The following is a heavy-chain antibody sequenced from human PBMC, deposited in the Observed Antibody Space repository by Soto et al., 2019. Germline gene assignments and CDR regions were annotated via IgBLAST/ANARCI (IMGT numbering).Heavy chain of an antibody. CDR2: IKPNSGGT. D-gene: IGHD3-22*01. V-gene: IGHV1-2*04. CDR1: GYTFTGYY. CDR3: ARDGGHYYDSSGYYYSEYYFDY. J-gene: IGHJ4*02. Sequence: GASVKVSCKASGYTFTGYYMHWVRQAPGQGLEWMGWIKPNSGGTNYAQKFQGWVTMTRDTSISTAYMELSRLRSDDTAVYYCARDGGHYYDSSGYYYSEYYFDYWGQGTLVTVSS.